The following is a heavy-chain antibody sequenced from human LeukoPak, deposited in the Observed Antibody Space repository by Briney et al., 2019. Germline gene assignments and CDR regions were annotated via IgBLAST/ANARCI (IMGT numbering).Heavy chain of an antibody. J-gene: IGHJ4*02. CDR3: ASLPGITEGPLDY. CDR2: IKQDGSEK. Sequence: GGSLRLSCAASGFTFSSYGMHWVRQAPGKGLEWVANIKQDGSEKYYVDSVKGRFTISRDNAKNSLYLQMNSLRAEDTAVYYCASLPGITEGPLDYWGQGTLVTVSS. D-gene: IGHD3-10*01. V-gene: IGHV3-7*01. CDR1: GFTFSSYG.